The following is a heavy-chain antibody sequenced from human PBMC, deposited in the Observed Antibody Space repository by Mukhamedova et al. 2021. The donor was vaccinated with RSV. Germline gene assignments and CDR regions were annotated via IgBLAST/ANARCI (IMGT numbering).Heavy chain of an antibody. V-gene: IGHV3-15*07. CDR2: IKSKTAGGTT. Sequence: SNAWMNWVRQAPGKGLEWVGRIKSKTAGGTTDYAAPVKGRFTISRDDSKNTLYLHMNRLKTEDTAVYYCTTGECSSTSCPGWDAF. J-gene: IGHJ3*01. D-gene: IGHD2-2*01. CDR1: SNAW. CDR3: TTGECSSTSCPGWDAF.